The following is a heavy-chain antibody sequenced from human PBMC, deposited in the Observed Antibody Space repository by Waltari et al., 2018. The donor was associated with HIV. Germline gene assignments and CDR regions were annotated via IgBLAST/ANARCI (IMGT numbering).Heavy chain of an antibody. CDR3: ARQTIPYYSSGGSLNDAFDI. D-gene: IGHD2-15*01. CDR2: IHPTDSHT. J-gene: IGHJ3*02. CDR1: GYTFTHHW. V-gene: IGHV5-51*01. Sequence: EVKLVQSGPEVKTPGESLKISCKASGYTFTHHWHAWVRQMPGKGLEWMGIIHPTDSHTRYSPSFQGHVSISADKSINTAYLQWSSLKASDSAMYYCARQTIPYYSSGGSLNDAFDIWGHGTVVTVSS.